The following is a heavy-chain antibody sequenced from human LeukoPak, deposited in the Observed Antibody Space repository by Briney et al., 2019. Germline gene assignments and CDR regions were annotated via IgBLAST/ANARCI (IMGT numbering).Heavy chain of an antibody. V-gene: IGHV4-34*01. CDR2: INHSGST. J-gene: IGHJ5*02. Sequence: SETLSLTCAVYGGSFSGYYWSWIRQPPGKGLEWIGEINHSGSTNYNPSLKSRVTISVDTSKNQFSLKLSSVTAADTAVYYCARDYGGYDWPWFDPWGQGTLVTVSS. D-gene: IGHD5-12*01. CDR3: ARDYGGYDWPWFDP. CDR1: GGSFSGYY.